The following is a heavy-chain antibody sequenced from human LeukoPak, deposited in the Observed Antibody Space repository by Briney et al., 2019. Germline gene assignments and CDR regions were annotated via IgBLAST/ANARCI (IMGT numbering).Heavy chain of an antibody. V-gene: IGHV3-33*01. Sequence: GRSLRLSCAASGFTFSSYGMHWVRQAPGRGLEWVAVIWYDGSNKYYADSVKGRFTISRDNSKNTLYLQMTSMRAEDTAVYYCARDRSERPGMARGVVTWFDPWGQGTLVTVSS. CDR1: GFTFSSYG. D-gene: IGHD3-10*01. J-gene: IGHJ5*02. CDR3: ARDRSERPGMARGVVTWFDP. CDR2: IWYDGSNK.